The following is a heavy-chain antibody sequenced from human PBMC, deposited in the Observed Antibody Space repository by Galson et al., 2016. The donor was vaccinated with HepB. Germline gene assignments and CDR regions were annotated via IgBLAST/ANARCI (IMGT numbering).Heavy chain of an antibody. CDR3: GTSYSWNFFVY. CDR1: GYTLTEIS. J-gene: IGHJ4*02. CDR2: FDPEDGER. Sequence: SVKVSCKVSGYTLTEISMQWVRQAPGKGLEWMGGFDPEDGERTYAPKFQGRVTMTEDTSIDTAYMELNGLRSEDAAQNFRGTSYSWNFFVYWGQGTLVTVSS. V-gene: IGHV1-24*01. D-gene: IGHD1-26*01.